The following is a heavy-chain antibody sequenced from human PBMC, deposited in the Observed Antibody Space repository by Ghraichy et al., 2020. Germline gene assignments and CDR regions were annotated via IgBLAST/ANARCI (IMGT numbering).Heavy chain of an antibody. CDR2: ITSSSRFI. J-gene: IGHJ6*02. CDR3: VKDTRRQIIVVVAANANSYYAMDV. D-gene: IGHD2-15*01. CDR1: GFTFSSYS. V-gene: IGHV3-48*01. Sequence: GGSLRLSCVGSGFTFSSYSMNWVRQSPGKGLEWVSYITSSSRFISYADSVKGRFTISRDNAQNSLYLQMHSLRVEDTDVYYCVKDTRRQIIVVVAANANSYYAMDVWGQGTTVTVSS.